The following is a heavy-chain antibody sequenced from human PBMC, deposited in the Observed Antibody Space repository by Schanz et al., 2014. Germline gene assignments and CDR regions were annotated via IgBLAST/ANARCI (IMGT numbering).Heavy chain of an antibody. V-gene: IGHV3-53*01. J-gene: IGHJ4*02. CDR1: GFTVSSNY. D-gene: IGHD3-22*01. CDR3: ANSYDTSGYSGFDY. Sequence: EVQLVESGGGLIQPGGSLRLSCAASGFTVSSNYMSCVRQAPGKGLEWVSVIYSGGSTYYADSVKGRFTISRDNSKNTLYLQMNSLRAEDTAVYYCANSYDTSGYSGFDYWGQGTLVTVSS. CDR2: IYSGGST.